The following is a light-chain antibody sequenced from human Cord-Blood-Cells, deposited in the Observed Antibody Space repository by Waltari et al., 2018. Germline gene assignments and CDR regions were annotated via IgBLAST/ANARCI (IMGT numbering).Light chain of an antibody. V-gene: IGLV1-40*01. CDR2: GNS. J-gene: IGLJ3*02. Sequence: QSVLTQPPSVSGAPGPRVTISCTGSSSNIGAGYDVPWYQQLPGTAPKLLIYGNSNRPSGVPDRFSGSKSGTSASLAITGLQAEDEADYYCQSYDSSLSGPNWVFGGGTKLTVL. CDR1: SSNIGAGYD. CDR3: QSYDSSLSGPNWV.